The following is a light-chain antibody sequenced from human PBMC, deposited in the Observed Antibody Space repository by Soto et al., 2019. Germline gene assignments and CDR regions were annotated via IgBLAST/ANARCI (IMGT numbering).Light chain of an antibody. CDR2: KAS. CDR1: QSISSW. CDR3: QQYSSWWT. J-gene: IGKJ1*01. Sequence: DIQMTQSPSTLSASVGDRVTITCRASQSISSWLAWYQQKPGKAPKLLIYKASTLESGVPSRFSGSESGTEFTLTINSLQPDDFATYYCQQYSSWWTFGQGTQVEIK. V-gene: IGKV1-5*03.